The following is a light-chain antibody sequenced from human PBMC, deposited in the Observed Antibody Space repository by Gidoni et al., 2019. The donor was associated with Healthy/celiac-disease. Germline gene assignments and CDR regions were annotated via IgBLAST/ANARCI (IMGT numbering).Light chain of an antibody. Sequence: EIVLPQSPATLSLSPGERATLPCRASQSVISDLTWYPQKPGQAPRLLIYDASNRATGIPARFSGSGSVTDCTLTISSLESEDFAVYYCQQRSNWPPRTFGGGTKVEIK. CDR3: QQRSNWPPRT. CDR1: QSVISD. V-gene: IGKV3-11*01. J-gene: IGKJ4*01. CDR2: DAS.